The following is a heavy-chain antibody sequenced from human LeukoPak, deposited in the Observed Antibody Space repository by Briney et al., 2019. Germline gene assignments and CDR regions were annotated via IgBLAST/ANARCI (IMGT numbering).Heavy chain of an antibody. CDR2: IYYSGST. Sequence: KSSETLSLTCTVSGDSISSSSYYWGWIRQPPGKGLEWIGSIYYSGSTNYNPSLKSRVTISVDTSKNQFSLKLSSVTAADTAVYYCARGVTVTADAFDIWGQGTMVTVSS. J-gene: IGHJ3*02. V-gene: IGHV4-39*07. D-gene: IGHD4-11*01. CDR1: GDSISSSSYY. CDR3: ARGVTVTADAFDI.